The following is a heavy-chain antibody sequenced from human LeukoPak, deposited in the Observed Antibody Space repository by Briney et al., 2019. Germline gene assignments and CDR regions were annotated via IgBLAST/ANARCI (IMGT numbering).Heavy chain of an antibody. D-gene: IGHD3-22*01. CDR1: GFTLSSYA. J-gene: IGHJ4*02. Sequence: PGGSLRLSCAASGFTLSSYAMHWVRQAPGKGLEWVAVISYDGSNKYYADSVKGRFTISRDNSKNTLYLQMNSLRAEDTAVYYCARIDYYDSSGYLAPFDYWGQGTLVTVSS. CDR3: ARIDYYDSSGYLAPFDY. CDR2: ISYDGSNK. V-gene: IGHV3-30-3*01.